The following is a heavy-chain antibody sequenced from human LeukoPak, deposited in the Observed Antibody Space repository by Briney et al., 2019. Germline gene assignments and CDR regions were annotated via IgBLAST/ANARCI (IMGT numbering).Heavy chain of an antibody. J-gene: IGHJ4*02. V-gene: IGHV1-3*01. Sequence: KFQGRVTITRDTSASTAYMELSSLRSEDTAVYYCARGSSGWLDYWGQGTLVTVSS. CDR3: ARGSSGWLDY. D-gene: IGHD6-19*01.